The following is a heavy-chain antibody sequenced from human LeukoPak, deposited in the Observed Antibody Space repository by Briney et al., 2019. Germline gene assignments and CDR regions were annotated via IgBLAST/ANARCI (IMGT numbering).Heavy chain of an antibody. CDR1: GYTLISCA. Sequence: GGALRLSCADSGYTLISCAMCSVPPAPGKGVEWVSGIASDGGGTYYADSVKGRFTIYRDNSKNTLYLQMNSLRAEDTAVYYCAKARGYSSSGVDYWGQGTLVTVSS. CDR2: IASDGGGT. V-gene: IGHV3-23*01. CDR3: AKARGYSSSGVDY. J-gene: IGHJ4*02. D-gene: IGHD5-18*01.